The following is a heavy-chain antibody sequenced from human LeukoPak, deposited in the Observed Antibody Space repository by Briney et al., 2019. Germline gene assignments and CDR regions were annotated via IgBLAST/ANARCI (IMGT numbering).Heavy chain of an antibody. CDR3: ARDQSSGWYFDYFDY. CDR2: ISSSSSTI. J-gene: IGHJ4*02. D-gene: IGHD6-19*01. V-gene: IGHV3-48*01. Sequence: GGSLRLSCAASRFTFSSYSMNWVRQAPGKGLEWVSYISSSSSTIYYADSVKGRFTISRDNAKNSLYLQMNSLRAEDTAVYYCARDQSSGWYFDYFDYWGQGTLVTVSS. CDR1: RFTFSSYS.